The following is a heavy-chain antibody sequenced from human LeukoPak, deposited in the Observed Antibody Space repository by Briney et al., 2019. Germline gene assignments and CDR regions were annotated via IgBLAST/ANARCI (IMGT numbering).Heavy chain of an antibody. J-gene: IGHJ2*01. D-gene: IGHD2-21*02. CDR3: ARAVCGGDCYSWRPSQYWYFDL. CDR1: GFTFSRYA. V-gene: IGHV3-23*01. CDR2: IRGDGGSI. Sequence: GGSPRLSCAASGFTFSRYAMSWVRQAPGKGLEWVSSIRGDGGSIWYADFVKGRFTISRDNSKNTLYLQMNSLRSEDTAIYYCARAVCGGDCYSWRPSQYWYFDLWGRGTLVTVSS.